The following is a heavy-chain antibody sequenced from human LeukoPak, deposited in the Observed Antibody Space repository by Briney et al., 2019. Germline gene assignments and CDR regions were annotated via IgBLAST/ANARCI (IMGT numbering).Heavy chain of an antibody. J-gene: IGHJ4*02. Sequence: GGSLRLSCAASEFTFSSYAMNWVRQAPGKGLEWVSAISGSGGSTYYADSVKGRFTISRDNSKNTLYLQMNSLRAEDTALYYCAKSYRGSYDNYFDYWGQGTLVIVSS. D-gene: IGHD1-26*01. CDR3: AKSYRGSYDNYFDY. CDR1: EFTFSSYA. V-gene: IGHV3-23*01. CDR2: ISGSGGST.